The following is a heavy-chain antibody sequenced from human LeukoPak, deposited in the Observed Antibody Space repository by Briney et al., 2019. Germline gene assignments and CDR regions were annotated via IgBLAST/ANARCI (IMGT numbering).Heavy chain of an antibody. D-gene: IGHD6-19*01. CDR3: ARGNLRSSGSNYYFDY. CDR1: GGSFSGYY. Sequence: PSETLSLTCAVYGGSFSGYYWSWIRQPPGKGLEWIGEINHSGSTNYNPSLKSRVTISVDTSKNQFSLKLSSVTAADTAVYYCARGNLRSSGSNYYFDYWGQGTLVTVSS. CDR2: INHSGST. V-gene: IGHV4-34*01. J-gene: IGHJ4*02.